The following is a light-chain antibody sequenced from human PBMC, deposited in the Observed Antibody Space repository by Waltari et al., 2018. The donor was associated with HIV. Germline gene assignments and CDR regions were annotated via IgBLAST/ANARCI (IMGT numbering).Light chain of an antibody. CDR1: SLRSYY. CDR3: NSRDSSVHHLI. Sequence: SSELTQDPAVSVALGQTVRITCQGDSLRSYYESWYQQKPGQAPVLLIYGRNSRPSGIPDRFSGSSSGITASLTITGAQAEDEADYYCNSRDSSVHHLIFGGGTKLTV. CDR2: GRN. J-gene: IGLJ2*01. V-gene: IGLV3-19*01.